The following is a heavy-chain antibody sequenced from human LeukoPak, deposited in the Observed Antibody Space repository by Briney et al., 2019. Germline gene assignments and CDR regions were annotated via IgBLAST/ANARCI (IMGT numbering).Heavy chain of an antibody. D-gene: IGHD3-10*01. J-gene: IGHJ4*02. Sequence: PGGSLRLSCAASGFTFSSYWMSWVRQAPGKGLEWVANIKQDGSEKYYVDSVKGRFTISRDNAKNSLYLQMNSLRAEDTAVYYCARELVRGVIITNYDYWGQGTLVTVSS. CDR1: GFTFSSYW. V-gene: IGHV3-7*01. CDR2: IKQDGSEK. CDR3: ARELVRGVIITNYDY.